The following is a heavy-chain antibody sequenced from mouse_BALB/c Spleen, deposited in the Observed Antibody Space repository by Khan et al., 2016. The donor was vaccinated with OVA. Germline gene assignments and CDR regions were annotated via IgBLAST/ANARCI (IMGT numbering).Heavy chain of an antibody. J-gene: IGHJ4*01. Sequence: EVELVESGPGLVKPSQSLSLTCTVTGYSITSNYAWNWIRQFPGNKLEWMGYISYSGSTSYNPSLKSRISITRDTSKNQFFLQLNSVTTEDTATYYCARKNYYGYAVDYWGQGTSDTVSS. D-gene: IGHD1-1*01. CDR1: GYSITSNYA. CDR3: ARKNYYGYAVDY. CDR2: ISYSGST. V-gene: IGHV3-2*02.